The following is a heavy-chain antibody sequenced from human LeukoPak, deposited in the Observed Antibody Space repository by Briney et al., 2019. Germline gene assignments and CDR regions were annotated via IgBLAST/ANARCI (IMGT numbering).Heavy chain of an antibody. CDR1: GYXFTSYY. J-gene: IGHJ3*02. CDR3: ARAPRNSSGWYGDAFDI. D-gene: IGHD6-19*01. Sequence: ASVKVSCKASGYXFTSYYMHWVRQAPGQGLEWMGIINPSGGSTSYAQKFQGRVTMTRDTSTRTVYMELSSLRSEDTAVYYCARAPRNSSGWYGDAFDIWGQGTMVTVSS. CDR2: INPSGGST. V-gene: IGHV1-46*01.